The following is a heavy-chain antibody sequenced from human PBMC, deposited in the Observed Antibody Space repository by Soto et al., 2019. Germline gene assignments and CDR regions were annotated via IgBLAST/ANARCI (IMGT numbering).Heavy chain of an antibody. D-gene: IGHD2-2*01. J-gene: IGHJ5*02. CDR1: GGSISSYY. CDR3: ARHLGCSSTSCYYNWFDP. V-gene: IGHV4-59*08. CDR2: IYYSGST. Sequence: SETLSLTCTVSGGSISSYYWSWIRQPPGKGLEWIGYIYYSGSTNYNPSLKSRVTISVDTSKNQFSLKLSFVTAADTAVYYCARHLGCSSTSCYYNWFDPWGQGTLVTVSS.